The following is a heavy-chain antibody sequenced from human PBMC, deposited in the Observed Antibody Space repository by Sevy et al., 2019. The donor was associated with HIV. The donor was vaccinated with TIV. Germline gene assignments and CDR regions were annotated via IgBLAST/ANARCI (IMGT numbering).Heavy chain of an antibody. D-gene: IGHD1-26*01. CDR3: ARETEGGYEP. Sequence: GGSLRLSCAASGFTVSNNYMSWVRQAPGKGLEWVSVIYGGGNIYYADSVKGRFTISTDNSKNTVYLHMNSLRAEDTAVYYCARETEGGYEPWGQGTLVTVSS. V-gene: IGHV3-53*01. J-gene: IGHJ5*02. CDR1: GFTVSNNY. CDR2: IYGGGNI.